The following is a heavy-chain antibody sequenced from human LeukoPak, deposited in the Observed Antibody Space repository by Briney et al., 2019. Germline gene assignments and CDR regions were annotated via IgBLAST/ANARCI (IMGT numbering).Heavy chain of an antibody. J-gene: IGHJ6*02. CDR2: INPSGGST. CDR3: ARGGRFWSGPHYYYYGMDV. D-gene: IGHD3-3*01. CDR1: GYTFTSYY. Sequence: RASVKVSCKASGYTFTSYYMHWVRQAPGQGLEWMGIINPSGGSTSYAQKFQGRVTMTRDTSTSTVYMELSSLRSEDTAVYYCARGGRFWSGPHYYYYGMDVWGQGTTVTVSS. V-gene: IGHV1-46*01.